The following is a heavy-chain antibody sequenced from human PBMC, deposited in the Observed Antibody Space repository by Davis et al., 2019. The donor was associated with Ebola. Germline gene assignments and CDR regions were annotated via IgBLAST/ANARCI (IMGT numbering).Heavy chain of an antibody. CDR2: INHSGST. D-gene: IGHD1-26*01. CDR1: GGSSSGYY. CDR3: ARGVGATTGWFDP. V-gene: IGHV4-34*01. Sequence: AGSLCLSCAVYGGSSSGYYCSRIRQPTGKWLEWIGEINHSGSTNYNPSLKSRVTISVDTSKNQFSLKLSYVTAADTAVYYCARGVGATTGWFDPWGKGTLVTVSS. J-gene: IGHJ5*02.